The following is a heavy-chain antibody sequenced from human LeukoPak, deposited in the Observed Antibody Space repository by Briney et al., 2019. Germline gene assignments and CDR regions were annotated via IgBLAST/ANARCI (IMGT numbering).Heavy chain of an antibody. CDR2: IYSGGST. D-gene: IGHD3-3*01. V-gene: IGHV3-53*05. Sequence: GGSLRVSCAAPGFTVCSNNISSVRQAPGKGLESVSVIYSGGSTYYADSVKGRFTISRDNSKNTLYLQMNSLRAEDTAVYYCARDKIGVVRTAFDIWGQGTLVTVSS. J-gene: IGHJ3*02. CDR1: GFTVCSNN. CDR3: ARDKIGVVRTAFDI.